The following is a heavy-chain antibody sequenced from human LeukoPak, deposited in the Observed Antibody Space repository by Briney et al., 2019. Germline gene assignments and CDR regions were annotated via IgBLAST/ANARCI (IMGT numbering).Heavy chain of an antibody. Sequence: GGSLRLSCAASGFTFSSYALHWVRQAPGKGLEGVAVISYDGSNKYYADSVKGRFTISRDNSQNTLYLQINSLRAEDTAVYSCARERADYFDYWGQGTLVTVSS. J-gene: IGHJ4*02. CDR3: ARERADYFDY. CDR2: ISYDGSNK. CDR1: GFTFSSYA. D-gene: IGHD6-19*01. V-gene: IGHV3-30-3*01.